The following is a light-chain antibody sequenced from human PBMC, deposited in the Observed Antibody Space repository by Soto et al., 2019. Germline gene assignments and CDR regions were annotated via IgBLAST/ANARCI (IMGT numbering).Light chain of an antibody. J-gene: IGLJ1*01. V-gene: IGLV2-14*01. CDR3: CSYAGTYTYV. CDR2: MVS. CDR1: SSDVGNYNY. Sequence: QSVLTQPASVSGSPGQSITISCTGTSSDVGNYNYVSWYQQYPGRVPKLLIYMVSNRPSGVSNRFSGSKSGNTASLTISDLQPEDEADYYCCSYAGTYTYVFGTGTKVTVL.